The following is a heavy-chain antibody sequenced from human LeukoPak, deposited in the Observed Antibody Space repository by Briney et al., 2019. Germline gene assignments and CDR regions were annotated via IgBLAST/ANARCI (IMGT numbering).Heavy chain of an antibody. CDR2: ISYDGSNK. CDR3: ARESRAGAVFDY. CDR1: GFTFSSYA. Sequence: GGSLRLSCAASGFTFSSYALHWVRQAPGKGLEWVAVISYDGSNKYYADSVKGRFTISRDNSKNTLYLQMNSLRAEDTAVYYCARESRAGAVFDYWGQGTLVTVSS. D-gene: IGHD3-10*01. J-gene: IGHJ4*02. V-gene: IGHV3-30*04.